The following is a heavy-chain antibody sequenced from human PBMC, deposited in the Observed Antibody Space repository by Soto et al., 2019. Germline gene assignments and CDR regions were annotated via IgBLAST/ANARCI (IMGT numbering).Heavy chain of an antibody. D-gene: IGHD2-21*02. CDR2: IIPILGIA. CDR1: GGTFSSYT. CDR3: ASALAYCGGDCYFFDY. V-gene: IGHV1-69*02. Sequence: QVQLVQSGAEVKKPGSSVKVSCKASGGTFSSYTISWVRQAPGQGLEWMGRIIPILGIANYAQKLQGRVTITADKSKRPAYMELSSLRSEDTAVYYCASALAYCGGDCYFFDYWGQGTLVTVSS. J-gene: IGHJ4*02.